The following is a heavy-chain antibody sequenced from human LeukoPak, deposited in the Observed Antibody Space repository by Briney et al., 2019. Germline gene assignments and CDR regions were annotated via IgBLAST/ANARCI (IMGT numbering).Heavy chain of an antibody. Sequence: SGPTLVNPTQTLTLTCTFSGFSLSTSGVGVGWIRQPPGKALEWLALIYWNDDKSYSPSLKSRLTITKDTSKNLVVLTMTNMDPVDTATYYCAHRRRTGMENWFDPWGQGTLVTVSS. D-gene: IGHD1-1*01. CDR3: AHRRRTGMENWFDP. V-gene: IGHV2-5*01. CDR2: IYWNDDK. J-gene: IGHJ5*02. CDR1: GFSLSTSGVG.